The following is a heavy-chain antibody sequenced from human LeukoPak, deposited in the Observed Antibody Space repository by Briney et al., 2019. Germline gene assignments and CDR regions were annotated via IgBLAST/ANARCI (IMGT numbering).Heavy chain of an antibody. CDR3: ARVIWYYYDTSAYFFDY. CDR2: IYYSGST. CDR1: RFTFSSYG. D-gene: IGHD3-22*01. Sequence: PGGSLRLSCAASRFTFSSYGMHWVRQAPGKGLEWIGYIYYSGSTYYNPSLKSRVTISVDTSKNQFSLKLSSVTAADSAVYYCARVIWYYYDTSAYFFDYWGQGTLVTVSS. V-gene: IGHV4-59*12. J-gene: IGHJ4*02.